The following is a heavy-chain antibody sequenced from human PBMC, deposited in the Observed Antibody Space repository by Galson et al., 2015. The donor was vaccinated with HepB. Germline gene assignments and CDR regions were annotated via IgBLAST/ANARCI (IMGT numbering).Heavy chain of an antibody. CDR3: TVWFGELLSYYYYGMDV. CDR2: IKSKTDGGTT. V-gene: IGHV3-15*01. CDR1: GFTFTNAW. Sequence: SLRLSCATSGFTFTNAWMSWVRQAPGKGLEWLGRIKSKTDGGTTDYAAPVKGRFTISRDDSKNTLYLQMNSLKTEDTAVYYCTVWFGELLSYYYYGMDVWGQGTTVTVSS. D-gene: IGHD3-10*01. J-gene: IGHJ6*02.